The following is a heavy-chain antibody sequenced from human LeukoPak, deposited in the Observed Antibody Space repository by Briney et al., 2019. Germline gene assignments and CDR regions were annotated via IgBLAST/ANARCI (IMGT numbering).Heavy chain of an antibody. CDR3: ARDDPVYCSSTSCYGMDV. CDR2: IKQDGSEK. D-gene: IGHD2-2*01. Sequence: GGSLRLSCAASGFTSSSYWMSWVRQAPGKGLEWVANIKQDGSEKYYVDSVKGRFTISRDNAKNSLYLQMNSLRAEDTAVYYCARDDPVYCSSTSCYGMDVWGQGTTVTVSS. CDR1: GFTSSSYW. V-gene: IGHV3-7*01. J-gene: IGHJ6*02.